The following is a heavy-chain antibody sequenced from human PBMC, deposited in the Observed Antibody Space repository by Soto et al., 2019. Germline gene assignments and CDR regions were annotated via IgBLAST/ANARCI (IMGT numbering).Heavy chain of an antibody. Sequence: LRLSCEASGFRFSNYYMAWIRQAPGKGLECVSYIGSSGTTIYYTDSVKGRFTISRDNAKDSLYLQMNSLRAEDTAVYYCARDTGNYGDPHWFDPWGQGTLVTVSS. J-gene: IGHJ5*02. CDR2: IGSSGTTI. CDR3: ARDTGNYGDPHWFDP. D-gene: IGHD4-17*01. V-gene: IGHV3-11*01. CDR1: GFRFSNYY.